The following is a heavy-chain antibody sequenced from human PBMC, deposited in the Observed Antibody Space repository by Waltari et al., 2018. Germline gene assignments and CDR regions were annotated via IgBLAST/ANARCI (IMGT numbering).Heavy chain of an antibody. CDR1: GGSISSSRYY. Sequence: QLQLQESGPGLATPSETLSLTCTVSGGSISSSRYYWGWIRQPPGKGLEWIGSIYYSGSTYYNPSLKSRVTISVDTSKNQFSLKLSSVTAADTAVYYCASTVYYDSSGWTYYFDYWGQGTLVTVSS. V-gene: IGHV4-39*01. CDR3: ASTVYYDSSGWTYYFDY. D-gene: IGHD3-22*01. J-gene: IGHJ4*02. CDR2: IYYSGST.